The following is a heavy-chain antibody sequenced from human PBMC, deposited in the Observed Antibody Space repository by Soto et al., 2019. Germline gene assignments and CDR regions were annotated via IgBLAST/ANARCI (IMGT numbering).Heavy chain of an antibody. J-gene: IGHJ4*02. Sequence: PWRPLRLWWAVFGGTFGSFDIHRVSQPTGKGLQWLAHISPDGNNAYYADSVKGRFTISRDNSKNTLYLQMNSLRAEDTAVYYFARGGDSSGLYLVFDYWGQGTLVTVSS. CDR3: ARGGDSSGLYLVFDY. V-gene: IGHV3-30*07. D-gene: IGHD6-19*01. CDR1: GGTFGSFD. CDR2: ISPDGNNA.